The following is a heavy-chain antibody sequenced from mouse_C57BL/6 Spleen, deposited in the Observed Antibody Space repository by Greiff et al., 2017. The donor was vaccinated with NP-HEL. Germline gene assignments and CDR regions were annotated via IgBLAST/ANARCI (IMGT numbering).Heavy chain of an antibody. CDR3: ARHAYYSNDAMDY. J-gene: IGHJ4*01. V-gene: IGHV5-6*01. Sequence: EVKVVESGGDLVKPGGSLKLSCAASGFTFSSYGMSWVRQTPDKRLEWVATISSGGSYTYYPDSVKGRFTISRDNAKNTLYLQMSRLKSEDTAMYYCARHAYYSNDAMDYWGQGTSVTVSS. D-gene: IGHD2-5*01. CDR2: ISSGGSYT. CDR1: GFTFSSYG.